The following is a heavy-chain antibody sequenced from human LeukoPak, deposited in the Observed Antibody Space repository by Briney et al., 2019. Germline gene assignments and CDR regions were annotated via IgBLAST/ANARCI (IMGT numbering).Heavy chain of an antibody. CDR1: GFTLSSYA. CDR2: ISYDGSNK. Sequence: GGSLRLSCAACGFTLSSYAMLWVRQSRGKGLEWVAVISYDGSNKYYADSVKGRFTISRDNSKNTLYLQMNSLRAADTAVYYCARQDILTGFPIGGFDYWGQGTLVTVSS. V-gene: IGHV3-30*04. CDR3: ARQDILTGFPIGGFDY. J-gene: IGHJ4*02. D-gene: IGHD3-9*01.